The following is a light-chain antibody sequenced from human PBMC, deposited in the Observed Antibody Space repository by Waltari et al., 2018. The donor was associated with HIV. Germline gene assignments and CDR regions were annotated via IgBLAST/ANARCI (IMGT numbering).Light chain of an antibody. CDR2: SAS. CDR3: QRSHSPHIFA. V-gene: IGKV1-39*01. Sequence: DIQMTQSPSSLSASVGDRVTVPCRASQSIKTYLNWYQFKPGKAPKLLIYSASSLKSGVPSRFSGRGSGTEFTLTISSLQLEDFATYYCQRSHSPHIFAFGPGTNV. J-gene: IGKJ3*01. CDR1: QSIKTY.